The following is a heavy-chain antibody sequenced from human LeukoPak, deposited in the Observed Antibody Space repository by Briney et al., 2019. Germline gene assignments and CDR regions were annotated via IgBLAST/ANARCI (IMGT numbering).Heavy chain of an antibody. CDR1: GFTLRSA. CDR3: ARGDSSGLQYWYFDL. D-gene: IGHD3-22*01. V-gene: IGHV1-58*01. Sequence: GTSVKVSCKASGFTLRSAVQWVRQARGQRLEWIGWIVVGSGHTSYAQKFQGKVTITTDMSTNTAYMEMSSLRSEDTAVYYCARGDSSGLQYWYFDLWGRGTLVTVSS. J-gene: IGHJ2*01. CDR2: IVVGSGHT.